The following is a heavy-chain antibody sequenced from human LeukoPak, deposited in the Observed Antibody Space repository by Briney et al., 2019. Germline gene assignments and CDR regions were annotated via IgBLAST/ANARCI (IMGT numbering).Heavy chain of an antibody. CDR1: GFTFSTYW. Sequence: PGGSLRLSCSASGFTFSTYWMSWVRQAPGKGLEWVANMKRDGSEIYYVDSVRGRFTISRDNARNSVYLQMNSLRVEDTAVYYCARDPVEGELRLDYWGQGTLVTVSS. J-gene: IGHJ4*02. CDR3: ARDPVEGELRLDY. D-gene: IGHD1-7*01. CDR2: MKRDGSEI. V-gene: IGHV3-7*01.